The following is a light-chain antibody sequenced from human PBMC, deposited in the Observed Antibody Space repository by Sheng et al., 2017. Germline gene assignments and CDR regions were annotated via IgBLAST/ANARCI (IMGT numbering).Light chain of an antibody. J-gene: IGKJ1*01. CDR3: QHYDGYPWT. Sequence: DIQMTQSPSTLSASVGDRVTITCRASQSISSWLAWHQQKPGKAPKLLIYKTSNLESGVPSRFSGSGSGTEFALTISSLQPDDFATYYCQHYDGYPWTFGQGTTVEVK. V-gene: IGKV1-5*03. CDR1: QSISSW. CDR2: KTS.